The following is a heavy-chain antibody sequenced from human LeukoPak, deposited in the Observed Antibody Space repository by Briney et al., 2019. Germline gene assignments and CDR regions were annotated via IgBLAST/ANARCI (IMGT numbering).Heavy chain of an antibody. V-gene: IGHV1-2*02. D-gene: IGHD1-26*01. CDR1: GYTFTGNY. CDR3: AKEDSGSSIDY. J-gene: IGHJ4*02. CDR2: INPNSGGT. Sequence: ASVKVSCKASGYTFTGNYMHWVRHAPGQGLEWMGWINPNSGGTNYAQKFQGRVTMTRDTSINTDYMELSRLRSDDTAVYYCAKEDSGSSIDYWGQGTLVTVSS.